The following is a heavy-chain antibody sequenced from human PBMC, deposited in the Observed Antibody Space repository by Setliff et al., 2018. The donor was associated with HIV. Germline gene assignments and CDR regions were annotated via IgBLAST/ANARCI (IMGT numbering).Heavy chain of an antibody. CDR1: GGSFSGYY. Sequence: SETLSLTCAVYGGSFSGYYWSWSRQSPGKGLEWIGQINHGGSTNYSPSLKSRVTMSIDTSKNQFSLRLSSVTAADTAVYYCASDYSSRHDAFDIWGQGTVVTVSS. D-gene: IGHD6-13*01. V-gene: IGHV4-34*01. CDR3: ASDYSSRHDAFDI. CDR2: INHGGST. J-gene: IGHJ3*02.